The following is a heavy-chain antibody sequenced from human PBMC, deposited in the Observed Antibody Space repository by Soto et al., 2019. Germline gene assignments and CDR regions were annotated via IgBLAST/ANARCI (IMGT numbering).Heavy chain of an antibody. CDR2: INPSGGSI. J-gene: IGHJ4*02. CDR1: GYTFTTYY. CDR3: ARECLLGYYDSSGYLYY. D-gene: IGHD3-22*01. Sequence: ASVKVSCKASGYTFTTYYIHWVRQAPGQGLEWMGVINPSGGSINYAQKFQGRVTMTRDTSTSTVYMELSSLRSEDTAVYYCARECLLGYYDSSGYLYYWGQGTLVPVSS. V-gene: IGHV1-46*03.